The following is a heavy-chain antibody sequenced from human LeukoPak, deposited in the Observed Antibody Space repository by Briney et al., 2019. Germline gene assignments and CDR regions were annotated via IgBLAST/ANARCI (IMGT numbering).Heavy chain of an antibody. J-gene: IGHJ4*01. CDR2: IFYSGST. V-gene: IGHV4-59*08. CDR1: GGSISSYY. D-gene: IGHD3-9*01. CDR3: ARHDIVTGYYHRHFDY. Sequence: SETLSLTCTVSGGSISSYYWSWIRQPPGKGLEWVGYIFYSGSTNYNPSLKSRVTISVDTSKNQFSLKVTSVTAADTAVYYCARHDIVTGYYHRHFDYWGPGTLVTVSS.